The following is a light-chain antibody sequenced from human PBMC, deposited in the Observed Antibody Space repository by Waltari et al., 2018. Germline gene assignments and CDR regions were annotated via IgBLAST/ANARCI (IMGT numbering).Light chain of an antibody. CDR2: DAS. J-gene: IGKJ1*01. Sequence: EIVLTQSPGTLSLSPGDRATLSCRASQSVSRTLAWYQQKPGQAPRLLIYDASSRATGIPDRFRGSGSGTDFSLTISRLEPEDFAVYYCQKYGTLPATFGQGTKVEIK. V-gene: IGKV3-20*01. CDR1: QSVSRT. CDR3: QKYGTLPAT.